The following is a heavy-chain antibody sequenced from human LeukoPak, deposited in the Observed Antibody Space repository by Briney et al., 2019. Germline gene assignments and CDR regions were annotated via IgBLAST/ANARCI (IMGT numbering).Heavy chain of an antibody. V-gene: IGHV1-18*01. J-gene: IGHJ4*02. CDR2: ISAYNGNT. Sequence: ASVKVSCKASGGTFSSYAISWVRQAPGQGLEWMGWISAYNGNTNYAQKLQGRVTMTTDTSTSTAYMELRSLRSDDTAVYYCARSRLWFGELSPWGQGTLVTVSS. CDR1: GGTFSSYA. CDR3: ARSRLWFGELSP. D-gene: IGHD3-10*01.